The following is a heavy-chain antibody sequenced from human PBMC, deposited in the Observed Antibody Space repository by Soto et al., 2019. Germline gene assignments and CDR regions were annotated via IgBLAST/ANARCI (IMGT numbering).Heavy chain of an antibody. D-gene: IGHD3-9*01. CDR2: VKRKTDGGTT. J-gene: IGHJ6*02. CDR1: GFTFSDAW. Sequence: LRLSCAASGFTFSDAWMSWVRQAPGKGLEWVGRVKRKTDGGTTDYAAPVKGRFTISRDDSKNTLFLQMNSLKTKDTAVYYCTTDRNYDILTGYASYHYYGMDVWGQGTTVTVSS. V-gene: IGHV3-15*01. CDR3: TTDRNYDILTGYASYHYYGMDV.